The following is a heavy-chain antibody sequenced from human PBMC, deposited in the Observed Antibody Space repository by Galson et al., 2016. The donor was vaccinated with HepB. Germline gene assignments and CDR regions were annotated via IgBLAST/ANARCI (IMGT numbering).Heavy chain of an antibody. J-gene: IGHJ4*02. CDR1: GFTVSSKY. D-gene: IGHD5-18*01. V-gene: IGHV3-23*01. CDR2: ITGSGAGT. CDR3: ARAWIHLYDLDY. Sequence: SLRLSCAASGFTVSSKYMSWVRQAPGKGLEWVSGITGSGAGTYYEDSVKGRFTISRDNSKNTLYLQMNSLRAEDTAVYYCARAWIHLYDLDYWGQGALVTVSS.